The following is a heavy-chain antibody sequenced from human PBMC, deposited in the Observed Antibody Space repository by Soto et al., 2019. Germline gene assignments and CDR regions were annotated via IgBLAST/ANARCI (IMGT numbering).Heavy chain of an antibody. CDR3: ARQDCGGDCYSELRRPRDY. D-gene: IGHD2-21*02. Sequence: QLELQESGPGLVKPSETLSLTCTVSGGSISSSRYYWDWIRQPTGKGLEWIGSIYYSGSTYYNPSLKSRVTISVDTSKNQFSLKLSSVTAADTAVYYCARQDCGGDCYSELRRPRDYWGQGTLVTVSS. CDR2: IYYSGST. CDR1: GGSISSSRYY. V-gene: IGHV4-39*01. J-gene: IGHJ4*02.